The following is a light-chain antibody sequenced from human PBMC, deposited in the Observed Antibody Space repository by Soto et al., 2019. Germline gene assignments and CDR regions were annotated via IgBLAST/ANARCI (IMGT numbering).Light chain of an antibody. CDR1: SSEVGRYNL. J-gene: IGLJ1*01. V-gene: IGLV2-23*02. Sequence: QSVLTQPASVSGSPGQSITSSCTGTSSEVGRYNLVSWYQHHPGKAPKLIIYDVTQWPSGASNRFSGSKSGNTASLTIFGLQAEDEADYYCCSYAGTTTFYVFGTGTKVTVL. CDR3: CSYAGTTTFYV. CDR2: DVT.